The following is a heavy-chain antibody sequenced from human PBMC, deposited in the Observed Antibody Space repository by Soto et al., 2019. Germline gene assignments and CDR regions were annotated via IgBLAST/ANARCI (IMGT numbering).Heavy chain of an antibody. CDR1: GGSISSGGYY. CDR2: IHHSGST. Sequence: SETLSLTCNVSGGSISSGGYYWTWIRQHPGKGLEWIGNIHHSGSTFYNPSLKSRVSISVDTSKNQFSLKLSSVTAADTAVYYCARVPDYWGQGTLVTVSS. J-gene: IGHJ4*02. CDR3: ARVPDY. V-gene: IGHV4-31*03.